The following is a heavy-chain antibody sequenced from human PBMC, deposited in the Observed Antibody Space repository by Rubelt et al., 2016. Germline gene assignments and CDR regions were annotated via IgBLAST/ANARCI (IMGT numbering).Heavy chain of an antibody. CDR1: GYSFTSYW. Sequence: EVQLVQSGAEVKKPGESLKISCKGSGYSFTSYWIGWVRQMPGKGLEWMGIIYPGDSDTRYSPSFQGQVTISADKSIDTAYLQWSSRKASDTAIYFCARLRADRPSDKAGDYIDSWGQGALVTVSS. CDR2: IYPGDSDT. D-gene: IGHD3-10*01. J-gene: IGHJ4*02. V-gene: IGHV5-51*01. CDR3: ARLRADRPSDKAGDYIDS.